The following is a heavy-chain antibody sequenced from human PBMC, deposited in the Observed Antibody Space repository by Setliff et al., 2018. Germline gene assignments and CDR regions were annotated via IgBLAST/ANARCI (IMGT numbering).Heavy chain of an antibody. J-gene: IGHJ4*02. V-gene: IGHV4-34*01. Sequence: SETLSLTCAAYGGTFSDYHWTWIRQSPEKGLEWIGEINHRGSTNYNPSLKSRVTISIDTSRDQFSLKLLSMIAADTAVYYCARGRNIAARLLDSWGQGTLVTVSS. D-gene: IGHD6-6*01. CDR2: INHRGST. CDR3: ARGRNIAARLLDS. CDR1: GGTFSDYH.